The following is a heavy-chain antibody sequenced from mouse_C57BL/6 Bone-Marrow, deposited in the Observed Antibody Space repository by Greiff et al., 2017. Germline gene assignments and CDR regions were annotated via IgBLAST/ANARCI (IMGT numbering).Heavy chain of an antibody. D-gene: IGHD2-2*01. V-gene: IGHV1-53*01. Sequence: QVQLQQPGTELVKPGASVKLSCKASGYTFTSYWMHWVKQRPGQGLEWIGNIYPGSGSTNYNEKFKSKATLTVDTSSSTAYMQLSSLTSEDSAVYYCARIYYGYLYAMDYWGQGTSVTVSS. CDR3: ARIYYGYLYAMDY. CDR1: GYTFTSYW. J-gene: IGHJ4*01. CDR2: IYPGSGST.